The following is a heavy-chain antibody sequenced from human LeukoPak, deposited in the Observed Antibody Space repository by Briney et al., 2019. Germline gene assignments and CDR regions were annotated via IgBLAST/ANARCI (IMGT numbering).Heavy chain of an antibody. J-gene: IGHJ4*02. CDR1: GFTFSSYA. CDR3: AKDLDDSSGYPHPFED. D-gene: IGHD3-22*01. Sequence: GGSLRLSCAASGFTFSSYAMSWVRQAPGKGLEWVSAISGSGGSTYYADSVKGRFTISRDNSKNTLYLQMNSLRAEDTAVYYCAKDLDDSSGYPHPFEDWGQGTLVTVSS. CDR2: ISGSGGST. V-gene: IGHV3-23*01.